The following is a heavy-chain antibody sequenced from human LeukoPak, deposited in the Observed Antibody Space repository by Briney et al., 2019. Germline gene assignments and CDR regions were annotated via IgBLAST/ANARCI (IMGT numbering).Heavy chain of an antibody. CDR1: GFTFSSYG. CDR2: ISYDGSNK. Sequence: QSGGSLRLSCAASGFTFSSYGMHWVRQAPGKGLEWVAVISYDGSNKYYADSVKGRFTISRDNSKNTLYLQMNSLRAEDTAVYYCANLLYYDPINYFDYWGQGTLVTVSS. D-gene: IGHD3-22*01. V-gene: IGHV3-30*18. J-gene: IGHJ4*02. CDR3: ANLLYYDPINYFDY.